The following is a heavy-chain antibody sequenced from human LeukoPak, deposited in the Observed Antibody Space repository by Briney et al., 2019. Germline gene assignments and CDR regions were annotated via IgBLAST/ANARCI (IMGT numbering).Heavy chain of an antibody. CDR2: IDWDDDK. CDR1: GGSISSYFW. V-gene: IGHV2-70*11. D-gene: IGHD5-18*01. J-gene: IGHJ4*02. Sequence: TLSLTCTISGGSISSYFWSWIRQPPGKALEWLARIDWDDDKYYSTSLKTRLTISKDTSKNQVVLTMTNMDPVDTATYYCARTAMATGADYWGQGTLVTVSS. CDR3: ARTAMATGADY.